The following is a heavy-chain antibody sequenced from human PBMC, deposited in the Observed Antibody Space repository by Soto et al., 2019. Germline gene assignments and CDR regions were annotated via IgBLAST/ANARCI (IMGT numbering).Heavy chain of an antibody. CDR2: IYHSGST. V-gene: IGHV4-4*02. J-gene: IGHJ3*02. D-gene: IGHD2-2*01. CDR1: SGSISSSNW. Sequence: QVQLQESGPGLVKPSGTLSLTCAVSSGSISSSNWWSWVRQPPEKGLEWIGEIYHSGSTNYNPSLKSRVTISVDKSKNQFSLKLSSVTAADTAVYYCARGVYCSSTSCYDFAAFDIWGQGTMVTVSS. CDR3: ARGVYCSSTSCYDFAAFDI.